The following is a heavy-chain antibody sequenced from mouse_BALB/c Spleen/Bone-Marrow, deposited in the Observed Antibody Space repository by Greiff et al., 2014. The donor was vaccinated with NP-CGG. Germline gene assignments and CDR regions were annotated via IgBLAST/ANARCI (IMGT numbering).Heavy chain of an antibody. CDR2: ISSRGSYT. CDR1: GFTFSSYG. V-gene: IGHV5-6*02. D-gene: IGHD2-4*01. J-gene: IGHJ2*01. Sequence: DVKLVESGGDLVKPGGSLKLSCAASGFTFSSYGMSWVRQTPDKRLEWVATISSRGSYTFYPDSVKGRSTISRDNAKNTLYLQMSRLKAENTAIYYCSRRSDYDYFDYWGQGTPLTVSS. CDR3: SRRSDYDYFDY.